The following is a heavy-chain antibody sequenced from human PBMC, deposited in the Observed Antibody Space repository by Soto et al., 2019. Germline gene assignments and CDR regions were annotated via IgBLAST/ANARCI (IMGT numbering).Heavy chain of an antibody. D-gene: IGHD3-9*01. CDR2: IYYSGST. Sequence: SSETLSLTCTVSGGSISSYYWSWIRQPPGKGLEWIGYIYYSGSTNYNPSLKSRVTISVDTSKNQFSLKLSSVTAADTAVYYCARLDYDILTGYPSYFDYWGQGTLVTVS. J-gene: IGHJ4*02. V-gene: IGHV4-59*08. CDR3: ARLDYDILTGYPSYFDY. CDR1: GGSISSYY.